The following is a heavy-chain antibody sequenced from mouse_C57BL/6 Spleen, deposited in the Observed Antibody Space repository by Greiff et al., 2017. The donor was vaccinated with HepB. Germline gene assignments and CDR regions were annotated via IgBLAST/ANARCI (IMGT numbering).Heavy chain of an antibody. CDR2: INPNNGGT. J-gene: IGHJ4*01. V-gene: IGHV1-18*01. CDR3: ARDNRESSAMDY. Sequence: VQLQQSGPELVKPGASVKIPCKASGYTFTDYNMDWVKQSHGKSLEWIGDINPNNGGTIYNQKFKGKATLTVDKSSSTAYMELRSLTSEDTAVYYCARDNRESSAMDYWGQGTSVTVSS. CDR1: GYTFTDYN.